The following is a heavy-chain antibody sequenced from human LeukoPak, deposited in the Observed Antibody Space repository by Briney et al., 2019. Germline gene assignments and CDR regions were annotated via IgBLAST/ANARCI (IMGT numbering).Heavy chain of an antibody. CDR1: GFTFSNAW. J-gene: IGHJ4*02. CDR3: TTGSYDILTGYSDY. D-gene: IGHD3-9*01. Sequence: GSLRLSCAASGFTFSNAWMSWVRQAPGKGLEWVGRIKSKTDGGTTDYAAPVKGRFTISRDDSKNTLYLQMNSLKTEDTAVYYCTTGSYDILTGYSDYWGQGTLVTVSS. CDR2: IKSKTDGGTT. V-gene: IGHV3-15*01.